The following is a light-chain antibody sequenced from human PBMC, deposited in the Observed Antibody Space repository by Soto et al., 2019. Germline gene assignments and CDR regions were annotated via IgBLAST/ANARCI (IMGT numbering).Light chain of an antibody. V-gene: IGKV4-1*01. J-gene: IGKJ4*01. Sequence: DIVMTQSPDSLAVSLGERATINCKSSQSVLYSSINKNYLAWYQQKPGQPPKLLIYWASTRESGVPDRFSGSGSVTDFTLTISSLQAEDVAFYYCQQYYSNPLTFGGGTKVEIK. CDR1: QSVLYSSINKNY. CDR2: WAS. CDR3: QQYYSNPLT.